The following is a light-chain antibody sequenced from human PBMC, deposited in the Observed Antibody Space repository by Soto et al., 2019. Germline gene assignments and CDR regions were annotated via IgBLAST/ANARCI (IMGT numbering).Light chain of an antibody. CDR3: QQYGSSPPWT. Sequence: EIVLTQSPGTLSLSPGEGATLSCRASQSVNSDYLAWYQQRPGQSPRLLIYGASSRATGVPDRFSGSGSGTDFTLTISRLEPEDFAVYYCQQYGSSPPWTFGQGTKVDIK. CDR2: GAS. CDR1: QSVNSDY. J-gene: IGKJ1*01. V-gene: IGKV3-20*01.